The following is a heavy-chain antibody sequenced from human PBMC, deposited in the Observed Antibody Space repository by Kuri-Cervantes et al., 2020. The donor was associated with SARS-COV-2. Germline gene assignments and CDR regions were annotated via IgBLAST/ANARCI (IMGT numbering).Heavy chain of an antibody. J-gene: IGHJ4*02. CDR3: VKSSYGGSSSWPDY. CDR2: ISSNGGST. CDR1: GFTFSSYA. V-gene: IGHV3-64D*06. D-gene: IGHD6-13*01. Sequence: GESLKISCSASGFTFSSYAMHWVRQAPGKGLEYVPAISSNGGSTYYADSVKGRFTISRDNSKNTLYLQMSSLRAGDTAVYYCVKSSYGGSSSWPDYWGQGTLVTVSS.